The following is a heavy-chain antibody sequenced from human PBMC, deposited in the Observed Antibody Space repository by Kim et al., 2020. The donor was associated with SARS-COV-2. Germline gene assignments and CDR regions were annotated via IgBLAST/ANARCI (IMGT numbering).Heavy chain of an antibody. V-gene: IGHV3-30*02. CDR3: AKQGYILWLNTYYGMDL. J-gene: IGHJ6*02. D-gene: IGHD5-12*01. Sequence: MKRRITISTDHSKNALYLQMTSLTAEDTAVYYCAKQGYILWLNTYYGMDLWGQGTTVTVSS.